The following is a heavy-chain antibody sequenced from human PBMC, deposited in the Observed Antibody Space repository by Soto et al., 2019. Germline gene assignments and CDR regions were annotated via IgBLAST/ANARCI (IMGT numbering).Heavy chain of an antibody. V-gene: IGHV3-9*01. D-gene: IGHD6-13*01. CDR1: GFTFDDYA. J-gene: IGHJ3*02. Sequence: PGGSLRLSCAASGFTFDDYAMHWVRQAPGKGLEWVSGISWNSGSIGYADSVKGRFTISRDNAKNSLYLQMNSLRAEDTALYYCAKVGGYSSSWYSGAFDIWGQGTMVTVS. CDR3: AKVGGYSSSWYSGAFDI. CDR2: ISWNSGSI.